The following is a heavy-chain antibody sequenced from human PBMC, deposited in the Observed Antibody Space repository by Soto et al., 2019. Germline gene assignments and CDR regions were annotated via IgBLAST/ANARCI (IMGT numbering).Heavy chain of an antibody. Sequence: EVQLVESGGGWVQPGRSLRLSCAVSGFTFDDYAMHWVRRAPGEGLEWVSGISWNSGAIGYADSVKGRFTVLRDNAKSTLYLQMNSLRTEDTALYYCAKAMGPDWLARLDCWGQGTLVTVSS. J-gene: IGHJ4*02. CDR1: GFTFDDYA. CDR2: ISWNSGAI. D-gene: IGHD3-9*01. V-gene: IGHV3-9*01. CDR3: AKAMGPDWLARLDC.